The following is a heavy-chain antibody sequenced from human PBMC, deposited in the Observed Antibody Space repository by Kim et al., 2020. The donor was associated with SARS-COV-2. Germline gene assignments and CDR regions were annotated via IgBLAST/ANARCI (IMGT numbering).Heavy chain of an antibody. Sequence: GGSLRLSCAASGFTFSSYAMSWVRQAPGKGLEWVSAISGSGSNTYYADSVKGRFTISRDSSKNTLYLQMNSLRAEDTAVYYCAKEQLTGYSNSWYYFDYWGQGTLVTVSS. D-gene: IGHD6-13*01. CDR1: GFTFSSYA. V-gene: IGHV3-23*01. CDR2: ISGSGSNT. J-gene: IGHJ4*02. CDR3: AKEQLTGYSNSWYYFDY.